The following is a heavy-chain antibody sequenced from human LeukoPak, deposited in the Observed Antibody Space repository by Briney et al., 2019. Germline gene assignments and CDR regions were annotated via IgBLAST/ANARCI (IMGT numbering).Heavy chain of an antibody. V-gene: IGHV3-23*01. Sequence: PGGSLRLSCAASEFTFSNYAMTWVRQAPGKGLEWASTIIGSGGSTYDADSVKGRFTISRDNSKNTLYLQMNRLRAEDTAVYYCATMFWAQAASGSDYWGQGTLVTVSS. D-gene: IGHD3-10*02. J-gene: IGHJ4*02. CDR2: IIGSGGST. CDR1: EFTFSNYA. CDR3: ATMFWAQAASGSDY.